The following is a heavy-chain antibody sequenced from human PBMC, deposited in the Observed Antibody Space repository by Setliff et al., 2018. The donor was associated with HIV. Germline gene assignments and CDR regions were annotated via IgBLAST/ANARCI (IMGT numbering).Heavy chain of an antibody. CDR1: GFTFSTFP. V-gene: IGHV3-30*04. D-gene: IGHD3-22*01. J-gene: IGHJ4*02. CDR2: ISSDGNDK. CDR3: ARVTSDSSGYYWGYYFDY. Sequence: GESLKISCAASGFTFSTFPMHWLRQAPGKELEWVAVISSDGNDKYNADSVNGRFTISRDNSENTLYLQMNGLRSEDTAVYYCARVTSDSSGYYWGYYFDYWGQGTRVTVSS.